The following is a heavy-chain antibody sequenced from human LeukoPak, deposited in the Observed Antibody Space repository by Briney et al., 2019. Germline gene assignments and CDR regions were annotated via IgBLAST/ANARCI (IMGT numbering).Heavy chain of an antibody. CDR2: ISAYNGNT. V-gene: IGHV1-18*01. J-gene: IGHJ5*02. CDR3: ARGGVGATTYVWFDP. D-gene: IGHD1-26*01. Sequence: ASVKVSCKASGYTFTSYGISWVRKAPGQGLEWMGWISAYNGNTNYAQKLQGRVTMTTDTSTSTAYMELRSLRSDDTAVYYCARGGVGATTYVWFDPWGQGTLVTVSS. CDR1: GYTFTSYG.